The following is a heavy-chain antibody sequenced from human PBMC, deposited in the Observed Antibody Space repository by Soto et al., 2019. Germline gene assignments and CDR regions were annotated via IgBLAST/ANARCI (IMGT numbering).Heavy chain of an antibody. V-gene: IGHV3-21*01. J-gene: IGHJ3*02. CDR1: GFTFSSYS. Sequence: GGSLRLSCAASGFTFSSYSMNWVRQAPGKGLEWVSSISSSSSYIYYADSVKGRFTISRDNAKNSLYLQMNSLRAEDTAVYYCARYYDSYCSSTSCYAGYDAFDIWGQGTMVTVSS. CDR3: ARYYDSYCSSTSCYAGYDAFDI. D-gene: IGHD2-2*01. CDR2: ISSSSSYI.